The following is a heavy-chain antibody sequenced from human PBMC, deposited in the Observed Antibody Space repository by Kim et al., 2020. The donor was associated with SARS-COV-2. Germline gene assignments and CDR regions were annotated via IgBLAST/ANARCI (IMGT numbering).Heavy chain of an antibody. CDR2: IYYSGST. CDR3: ARHLIDTAMDLFDY. CDR1: GGSISSSFSY. J-gene: IGHJ4*01. Sequence: SETLSLTCTVSGGSISSSFSYWGWIRQPPGKGLEWIGSIYYSGSTYYNPSLKSRLTISVDTSKKQFSLKLSSVTAADTALYFCARHLIDTAMDLFDYWG. D-gene: IGHD5-18*01. V-gene: IGHV4-39*01.